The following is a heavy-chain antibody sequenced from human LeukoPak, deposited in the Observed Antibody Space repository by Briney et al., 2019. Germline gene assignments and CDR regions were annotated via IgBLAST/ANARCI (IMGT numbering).Heavy chain of an antibody. Sequence: SETLSLTCSVSGGSISSTSYYWGWIRQPPGKGLEWIGSINYSGRTYYNPSLKSRVTISVDTSKNQFSLKLSSVTAADTAVYYCARGPCSSTSCHDAFDIWGQGTMVTVSS. CDR1: GGSISSTSYY. V-gene: IGHV4-39*07. D-gene: IGHD2-2*01. J-gene: IGHJ3*02. CDR2: INYSGRT. CDR3: ARGPCSSTSCHDAFDI.